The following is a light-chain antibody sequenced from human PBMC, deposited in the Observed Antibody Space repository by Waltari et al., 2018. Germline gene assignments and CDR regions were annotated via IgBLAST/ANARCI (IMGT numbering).Light chain of an antibody. CDR2: AAS. Sequence: EIVMTQSPATLSVSPGERATLSCRASQSISSNLVWYQQKPGQAPRLLIDAASTRATGIPGRFSGSGSGTEFTITISSLQSEDFAAYYCQQYNHWPPLTFGGGTKVEIK. CDR1: QSISSN. CDR3: QQYNHWPPLT. J-gene: IGKJ4*01. V-gene: IGKV3-15*01.